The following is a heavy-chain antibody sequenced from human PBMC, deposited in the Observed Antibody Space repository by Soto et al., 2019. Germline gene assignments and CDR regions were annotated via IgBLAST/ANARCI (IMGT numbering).Heavy chain of an antibody. CDR3: ARQDGTYYYYYGMDV. Sequence: GESLKISCKGSGYSFTSYWISWVRQMPGKGLEWMGRIDPSDSYTNYSPSFQGHVTISADKSISTAYLQWSSLKASDTAMYYCARQDGTYYYYYGMDVWGQGTKVTVSS. J-gene: IGHJ6*02. V-gene: IGHV5-10-1*01. CDR2: IDPSDSYT. D-gene: IGHD1-1*01. CDR1: GYSFTSYW.